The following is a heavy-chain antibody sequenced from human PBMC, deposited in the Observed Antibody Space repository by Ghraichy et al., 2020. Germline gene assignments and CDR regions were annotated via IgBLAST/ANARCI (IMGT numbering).Heavy chain of an antibody. Sequence: SVKVSCKASGGTFSSYAISWVRQAPGQGLEWMGRIIPILGIANYAQKFQGRVTITADKSTSTAYMELSSLRSEDTAVYYCAREESRYYDFWSGYLEHAFDIWGQGTMVTVSS. V-gene: IGHV1-69*04. CDR3: AREESRYYDFWSGYLEHAFDI. D-gene: IGHD3-3*01. J-gene: IGHJ3*02. CDR1: GGTFSSYA. CDR2: IIPILGIA.